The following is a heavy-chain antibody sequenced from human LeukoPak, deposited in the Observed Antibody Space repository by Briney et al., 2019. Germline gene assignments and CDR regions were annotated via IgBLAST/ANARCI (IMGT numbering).Heavy chain of an antibody. CDR1: GFSFSNSG. J-gene: IGHJ4*02. CDR2: ISGGGTST. Sequence: GGSLRLSCAASGFSFSNSGMSWVRQAAGKGLEWVSDISGGGTSTYYADSVKGRFTISRDNSNNTLHLHMTSLRVEDTALYYCAKGGWLQPNDYWGQGTLVTVSS. V-gene: IGHV3-23*01. D-gene: IGHD5-24*01. CDR3: AKGGWLQPNDY.